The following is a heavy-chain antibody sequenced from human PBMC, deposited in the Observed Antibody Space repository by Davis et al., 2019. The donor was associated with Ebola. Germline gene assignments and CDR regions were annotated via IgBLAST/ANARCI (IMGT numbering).Heavy chain of an antibody. V-gene: IGHV3-7*01. Sequence: PGGSLRPSCAVSGFTFSSYWTSWVRQGPGKGLEWLAEIDEDGSKQDYVDSVKGRFTISRDNANNSLYLQMNSLRVEDTAVYYCATFEVGTSWGQGVLVTVSS. CDR1: GFTFSSYW. J-gene: IGHJ5*02. D-gene: IGHD3-3*01. CDR2: IDEDGSKQ. CDR3: ATFEVGTS.